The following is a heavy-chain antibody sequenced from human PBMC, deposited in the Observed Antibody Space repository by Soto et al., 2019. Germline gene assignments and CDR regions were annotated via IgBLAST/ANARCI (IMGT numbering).Heavy chain of an antibody. V-gene: IGHV1-18*01. CDR2: ISAYNGNT. CDR1: GYTFTSYG. CDR3: ARHVRERFGTNYYFDY. D-gene: IGHD3-10*01. J-gene: IGHJ4*02. Sequence: ASVKVSCKASGYTFTSYGISWVRQAPGQGLEWMGWISAYNGNTNYAQKLQGRVTMTTDTSTSTAYMELRSLRSEDTAVYYCARHVRERFGTNYYFDYWGQGTLVTVSS.